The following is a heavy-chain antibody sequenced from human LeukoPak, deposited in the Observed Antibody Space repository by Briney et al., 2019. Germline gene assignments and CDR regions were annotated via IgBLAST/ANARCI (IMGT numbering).Heavy chain of an antibody. CDR2: IYPGDSDT. D-gene: IGHD2-15*01. V-gene: IGHV5-51*01. CDR3: ARQQVAYYSYYGMDV. Sequence: GEALMISCKCSGYCFTTYWIAWVRPRPGKGLEWMGIIYPGDSDTRYDPSFQGQVTTSADKSTSTAFLQWSRLQASDTAMYYCARQQVAYYSYYGMDVWGKGTTVTVSS. J-gene: IGHJ6*04. CDR1: GYCFTTYW.